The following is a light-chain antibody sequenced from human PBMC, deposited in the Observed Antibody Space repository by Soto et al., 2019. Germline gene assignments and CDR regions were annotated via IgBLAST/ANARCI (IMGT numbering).Light chain of an antibody. V-gene: IGKV3-20*01. J-gene: IGKJ5*01. CDR1: QSVSSNF. CDR3: QQYGSSPPT. CDR2: GAS. Sequence: EIVLTQSPGTLSLSPGERATLSCRASQSVSSNFLAWYQQKPGQAPRLLIYGASSRATGIPDRFSGSGSGTDFTLTISRLEPEDFAAYYCQQYGSSPPTFGQETRLEIK.